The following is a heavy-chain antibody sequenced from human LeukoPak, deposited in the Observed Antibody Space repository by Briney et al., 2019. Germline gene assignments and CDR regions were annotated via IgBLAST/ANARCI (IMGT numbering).Heavy chain of an antibody. J-gene: IGHJ4*02. CDR2: IYTSGST. Sequence: SETLSLTCTVSGGSISSGSYYWSWIRQPAGKGLEWIGRIYTSGSTNYNPSLKSRVTISVDMSKNQFSLKLSSVTAADTAVYYCARVAFWSGYYDYWGQGTLVTVSS. CDR3: ARVAFWSGYYDY. D-gene: IGHD3-3*01. V-gene: IGHV4-61*02. CDR1: GGSISSGSYY.